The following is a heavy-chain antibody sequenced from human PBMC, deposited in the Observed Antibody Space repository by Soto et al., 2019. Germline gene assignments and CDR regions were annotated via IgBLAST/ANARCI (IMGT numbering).Heavy chain of an antibody. Sequence: GGSLRLSCAASGFTFSSYAMHWVRQAPGKGLEWVAVISYDGSNKYYADSVKGRFTISRDNSKNTLYLQMNSLRAEDTAVYYCARDRRGNSYYYYYGMDVWGQGTTVTVSS. D-gene: IGHD2-21*02. J-gene: IGHJ6*02. CDR1: GFTFSSYA. CDR2: ISYDGSNK. V-gene: IGHV3-30-3*01. CDR3: ARDRRGNSYYYYYGMDV.